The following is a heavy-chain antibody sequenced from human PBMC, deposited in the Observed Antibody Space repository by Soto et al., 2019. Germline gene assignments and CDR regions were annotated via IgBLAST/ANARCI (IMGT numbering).Heavy chain of an antibody. V-gene: IGHV3-53*01. CDR3: ARDRIEAAGTPRFNYYYGMDV. CDR2: IYGGLTN. Sequence: EVQLVESGGGLIQPGGSLRLSCAASGFTVSSTYMTWVRQAPGRGLEWVSVIYGGLTNPYADSVKGRLTISRKNSKNTLFLQMNSLRAEDTAVYYCARDRIEAAGTPRFNYYYGMDVWGQGTTVTVSS. D-gene: IGHD6-13*01. J-gene: IGHJ6*02. CDR1: GFTVSSTY.